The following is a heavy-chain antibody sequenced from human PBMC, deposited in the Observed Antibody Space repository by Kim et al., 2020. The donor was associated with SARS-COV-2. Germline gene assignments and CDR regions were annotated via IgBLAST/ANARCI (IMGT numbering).Heavy chain of an antibody. J-gene: IGHJ6*02. V-gene: IGHV3-33*01. CDR2: IWYDGSNK. CDR3: AGGIVATKYYYYYGMDV. Sequence: GGSLRLSCAASGFTFSSYGMHWVRQAPGKGLEWVAVIWYDGSNKYYADSVKGRFTISRDNSKNTLYLQMNSLRAEDTAVYYCAGGIVATKYYYYYGMDVWGQGTTVTVSS. D-gene: IGHD5-12*01. CDR1: GFTFSSYG.